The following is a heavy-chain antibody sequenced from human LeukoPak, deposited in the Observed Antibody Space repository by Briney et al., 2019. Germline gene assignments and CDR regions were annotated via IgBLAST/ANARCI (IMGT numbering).Heavy chain of an antibody. V-gene: IGHV1-46*01. Sequence: ASVKDFCKAFGYTFTSNYMHWVRQAPGQEPQWMGVISPSGGSTTYAQKFKGRVTLTSDLTTSTDYLEPSSLISEATALDYCSRDNSVRDEAWWFNPWGQGTLVTVSS. J-gene: IGHJ5*02. D-gene: IGHD5-24*01. CDR3: SRDNSVRDEAWWFNP. CDR2: ISPSGGST. CDR1: GYTFTSNY.